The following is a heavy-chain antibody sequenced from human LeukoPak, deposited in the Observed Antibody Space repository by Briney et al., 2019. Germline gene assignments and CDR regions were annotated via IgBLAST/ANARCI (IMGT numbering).Heavy chain of an antibody. J-gene: IGHJ4*02. D-gene: IGHD3-22*01. CDR3: ARDLFDSSGYRFDY. CDR1: GYTFTGYY. Sequence: ASVKVSCKASGYTFTGYYMHWVRQAPGQGLEWMGWINPNSGGTNYAQKFQGGVTMTRDTSISTAYMELSRLRSDDTAVYYCARDLFDSSGYRFDYWGQGTLVTVSS. V-gene: IGHV1-2*02. CDR2: INPNSGGT.